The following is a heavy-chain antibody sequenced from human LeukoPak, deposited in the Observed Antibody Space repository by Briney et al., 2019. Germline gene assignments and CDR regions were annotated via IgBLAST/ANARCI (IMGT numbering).Heavy chain of an antibody. CDR3: ARASRRSGSSHFDY. D-gene: IGHD1-26*01. V-gene: IGHV1-46*01. CDR2: INPSGGST. J-gene: IGHJ4*02. Sequence: ASVKVSCKASGYTSTRYYMHWVRQAPGQGLEWMGIINPSGGSTSYAQKFQGRVTMTRNTSISTAYMELSSLRSEDTAVYYCARASRRSGSSHFDYWGQGTLVTVSS. CDR1: GYTSTRYY.